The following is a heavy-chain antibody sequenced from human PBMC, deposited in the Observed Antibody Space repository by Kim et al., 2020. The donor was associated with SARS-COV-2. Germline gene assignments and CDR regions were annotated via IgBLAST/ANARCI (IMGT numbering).Heavy chain of an antibody. V-gene: IGHV4-59*08. CDR3: ARREGGSNYFDY. J-gene: IGHJ4*02. D-gene: IGHD1-26*01. Sequence: YNPAPKSRVTMSVDTSKNQFSLKLSSVTAADTAVYYCARREGGSNYFDYWGQGTLVTVSS.